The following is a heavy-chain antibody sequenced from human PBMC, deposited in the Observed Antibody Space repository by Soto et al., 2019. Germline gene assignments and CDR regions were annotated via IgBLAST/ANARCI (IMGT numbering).Heavy chain of an antibody. D-gene: IGHD2-2*01. CDR2: MNPNSGNT. CDR3: ARGPYCSSTSCYAGPYYYYYYYMDV. J-gene: IGHJ6*03. CDR1: GYTFTSYD. V-gene: IGHV1-8*01. Sequence: QVQLVQSGAEVKKPGASVKVSCKASGYTFTSYDINWVRQATGQGLEWMGWMNPNSGNTGYAQKFHGRGTMTRNTSISTAYMELSSLRSEDTAVYYCARGPYCSSTSCYAGPYYYYYYYMDVWGKGTTVTVSS.